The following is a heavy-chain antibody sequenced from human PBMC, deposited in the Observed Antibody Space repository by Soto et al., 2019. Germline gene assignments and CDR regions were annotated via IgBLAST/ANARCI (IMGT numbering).Heavy chain of an antibody. CDR3: ARGETMIVPGGMDV. Sequence: PGGSLRLSCAASGFTFSSYGMHWVRQAPGKGLEWVAVIWYDGSNKYYADSVKGRFTISRDNSKNTLYLQMNSLRAEDTAVYYCARGETMIVPGGMDVWGQGTTVTVSS. V-gene: IGHV3-33*01. J-gene: IGHJ6*02. CDR2: IWYDGSNK. CDR1: GFTFSSYG. D-gene: IGHD3-22*01.